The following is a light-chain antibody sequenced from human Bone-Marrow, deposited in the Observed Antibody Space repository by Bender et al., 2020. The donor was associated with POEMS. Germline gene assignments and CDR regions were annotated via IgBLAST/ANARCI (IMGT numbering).Light chain of an antibody. Sequence: QSVLTQPASVSGSPGQSITISCTGTSSDIGSYNLVSWYQQLPGKAPKLLIYEVGTRPSGVSDRFSGSKSGNTASLTISGLQTEDEADYHCCSYAGSSTWVFGGGTKVTVL. J-gene: IGLJ3*02. CDR2: EVG. V-gene: IGLV2-23*02. CDR3: CSYAGSSTWV. CDR1: SSDIGSYNL.